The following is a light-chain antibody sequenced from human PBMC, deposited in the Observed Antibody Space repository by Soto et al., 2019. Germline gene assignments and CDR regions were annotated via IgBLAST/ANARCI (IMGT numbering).Light chain of an antibody. V-gene: IGLV7-46*01. Sequence: QAVVAQEPSLAVSPGVTVTLTCCSSTGAVTNGHYPYWFQQKPGQAPRTLIYDTTNRHSWTPARFSGSLLGGKAALTLSGAQPEDEAEYYCLLSYNGPYVFGTGTKVTVL. J-gene: IGLJ1*01. CDR3: LLSYNGPYV. CDR1: TGAVTNGHY. CDR2: DTT.